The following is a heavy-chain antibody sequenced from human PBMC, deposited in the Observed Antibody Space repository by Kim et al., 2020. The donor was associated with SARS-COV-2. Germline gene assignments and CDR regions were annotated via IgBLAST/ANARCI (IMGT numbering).Heavy chain of an antibody. Sequence: AQKFQGRVTMTEETTTDTAYMELSSLRSEDTALYYCATVFAIFGVVTRFDYWGQGTLVTVSS. J-gene: IGHJ4*02. V-gene: IGHV1-24*01. CDR3: ATVFAIFGVVTRFDY. D-gene: IGHD3-3*01.